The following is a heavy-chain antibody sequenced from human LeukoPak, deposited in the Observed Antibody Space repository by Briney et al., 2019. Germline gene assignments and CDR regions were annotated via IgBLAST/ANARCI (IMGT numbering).Heavy chain of an antibody. Sequence: SETLSLTCTVSGGSISNGDHYWSWIRQHPGKGLEWIGHIYYSGSTYYNPSLKSRGIISVDTSKNQFSLKLSSVTAADTAVYYCATRVCGGDCYLDYWGQGTLVTVSS. D-gene: IGHD2-21*02. CDR1: GGSISNGDHY. V-gene: IGHV4-31*03. CDR3: ATRVCGGDCYLDY. J-gene: IGHJ4*02. CDR2: IYYSGST.